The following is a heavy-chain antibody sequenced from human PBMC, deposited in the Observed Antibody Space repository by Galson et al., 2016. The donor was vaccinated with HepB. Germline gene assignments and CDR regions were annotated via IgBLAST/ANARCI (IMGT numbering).Heavy chain of an antibody. CDR1: GGTFSRDV. CDR2: IIPIFGTA. CDR3: ARDGQDDPQQKAVAPYSYYGMDV. J-gene: IGHJ6*02. V-gene: IGHV1-69*13. D-gene: IGHD6-19*01. Sequence: SVKVSCKASGGTFSRDVISWVRQAPGQGLEWMGGIIPIFGTANYAQKFQGRVTITADESTSTAYRELSSLRSEDTAVYYCARDGQDDPQQKAVAPYSYYGMDVWGQGTTVTVSS.